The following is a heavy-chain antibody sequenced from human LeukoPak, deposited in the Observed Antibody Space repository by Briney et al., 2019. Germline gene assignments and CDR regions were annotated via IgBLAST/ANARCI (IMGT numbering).Heavy chain of an antibody. D-gene: IGHD6-13*01. J-gene: IGHJ5*02. V-gene: IGHV1-18*01. CDR3: ARDGAAAALDWFDP. CDR2: ISAYNGNT. Sequence: ASVKVSCKASGYTFTSYGISWVRQAPGQGLECMGWISAYNGNTNYAQKLQGRVTMTTDTSTSTAYMELRSLRSDDTAVYYCARDGAAAALDWFDPWGQGTLVTVSS. CDR1: GYTFTSYG.